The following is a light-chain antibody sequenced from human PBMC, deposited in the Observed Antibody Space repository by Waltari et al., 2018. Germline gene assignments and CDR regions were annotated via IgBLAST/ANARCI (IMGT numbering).Light chain of an antibody. CDR3: QQRDNWPRT. CDR1: QSISRY. J-gene: IGKJ1*01. Sequence: IVLTQSPATLSLSPGERAALSCRASQSISRYLAWYQQKPGQAPRLLIYDASNGATGIPARFSGRGSGTDFTLSITTLEPEDFAVYYCQQRDNWPRTFGQGTRVEV. V-gene: IGKV3-11*01. CDR2: DAS.